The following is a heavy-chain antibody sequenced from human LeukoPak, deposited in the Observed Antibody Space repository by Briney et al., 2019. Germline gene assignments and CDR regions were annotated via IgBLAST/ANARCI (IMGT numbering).Heavy chain of an antibody. J-gene: IGHJ4*02. CDR3: AREAPPPYYYGSGSYLFDY. CDR2: IYTSGST. V-gene: IGHV4-61*02. CDR1: GGSISSGSYY. D-gene: IGHD3-10*01. Sequence: SETLSLTCTVSGGSISSGSYYWSWIRQPAGKGLEWIVRIYTSGSTNYNPSLKSRVTISVDTSKNQFSLKLSSVTAADTAVYYCAREAPPPYYYGSGSYLFDYWGQGTLVTVSS.